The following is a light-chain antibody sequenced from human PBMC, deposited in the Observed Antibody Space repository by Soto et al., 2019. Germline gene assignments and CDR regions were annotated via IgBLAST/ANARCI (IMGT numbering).Light chain of an antibody. V-gene: IGLV2-14*01. CDR2: EVS. J-gene: IGLJ1*01. Sequence: QSVLTKPASVSGSPGQTIAISCTGTSSDVGAYNYVSWYQQHPGKAPKLMIYEVSNRPSGVSDRFSGSKSGNTASLTISGLQAADEADYYCSSKRTTASLVFGTGTKGHRP. CDR3: SSKRTTASLV. CDR1: SSDVGAYNY.